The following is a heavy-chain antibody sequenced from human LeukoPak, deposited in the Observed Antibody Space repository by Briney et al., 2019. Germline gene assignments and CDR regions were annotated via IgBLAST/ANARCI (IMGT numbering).Heavy chain of an antibody. CDR2: INPHSGGT. J-gene: IGHJ6*03. Sequence: ASVKVSCKASGYTFNAYFIHWVRQAPGHGLEWMGWINPHSGGTNSTQKFQDRVTMTRDTSISTVYMELSRLRSDDTAVYYCARDRDSYGDYYFFYMDVWGKGTTVAVSS. V-gene: IGHV1-2*02. CDR3: ARDRDSYGDYYFFYMDV. CDR1: GYTFNAYF. D-gene: IGHD5-18*01.